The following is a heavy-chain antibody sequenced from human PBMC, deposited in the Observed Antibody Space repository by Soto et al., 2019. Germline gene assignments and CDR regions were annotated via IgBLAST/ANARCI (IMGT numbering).Heavy chain of an antibody. Sequence: RGASLKISCKGFGYSFDNYWIGWVRQMPGKGLAWMGVIYPGGSGTRYSPSVQGQVTISADKFISTAYLQWRSLEASDTAMYYCARNQFRQFYYCMDVWGQGTTVTVSS. J-gene: IGHJ6*02. CDR1: GYSFDNYW. CDR2: IYPGGSGT. D-gene: IGHD4-4*01. V-gene: IGHV5-51*01. CDR3: ARNQFRQFYYCMDV.